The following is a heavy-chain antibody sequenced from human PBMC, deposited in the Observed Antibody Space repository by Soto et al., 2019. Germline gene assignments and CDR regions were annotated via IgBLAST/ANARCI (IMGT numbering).Heavy chain of an antibody. CDR1: GFSLSSYA. CDR3: AKDRRDGDVMHILGVDF. Sequence: QVQLVESGGGVVQPGGSLRLSCATSGFSLSSYAMHWVRQAPGKGLEWVALMSYDETKKYYADSVKGRFTISRDTSKNTLLLQMNNLRGEDTAVYYSAKDRRDGDVMHILGVDFWGQGALVTVSS. D-gene: IGHD3-16*01. CDR2: MSYDETKK. V-gene: IGHV3-30*18. J-gene: IGHJ4*02.